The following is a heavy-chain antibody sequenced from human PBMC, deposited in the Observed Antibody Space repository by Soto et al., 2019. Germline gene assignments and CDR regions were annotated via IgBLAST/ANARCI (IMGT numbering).Heavy chain of an antibody. CDR1: GFTFSSYE. D-gene: IGHD3-16*02. J-gene: IGHJ4*02. Sequence: PGGSLRLSCAASGFTFSSYEMNWVRQAPGKWLEWVSYISSSGSTIYYADSVKGRFTISRDNAKNSLYLQMNSLRAEDTAVYYCARVAYDYVWGSYRPSFDYWGQGXLVTVYS. V-gene: IGHV3-48*03. CDR3: ARVAYDYVWGSYRPSFDY. CDR2: ISSSGSTI.